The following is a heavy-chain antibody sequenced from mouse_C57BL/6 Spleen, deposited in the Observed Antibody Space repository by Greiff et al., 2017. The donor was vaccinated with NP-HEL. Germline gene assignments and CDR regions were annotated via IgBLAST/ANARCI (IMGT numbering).Heavy chain of an antibody. CDR2: ISSGSSTI. CDR3: ARKTTVVAWYFDV. J-gene: IGHJ1*03. V-gene: IGHV5-17*01. D-gene: IGHD1-1*01. Sequence: EVQRVESGGGLVKPGGSLKLSCAASGFTFSDYGMHWVRQAPEKGLEWVAYISSGSSTIYYADTVKGRFTISRDNAKNTLFLQMTSLRSEDTAMYYCARKTTVVAWYFDVWGTGTTVTVSS. CDR1: GFTFSDYG.